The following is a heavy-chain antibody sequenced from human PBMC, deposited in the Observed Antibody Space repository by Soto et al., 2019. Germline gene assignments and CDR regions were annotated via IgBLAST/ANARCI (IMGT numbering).Heavy chain of an antibody. CDR1: GGSMISYY. CDR2: IYYAGST. J-gene: IGHJ4*02. V-gene: IGHV4-59*01. CDR3: ARAPAPLYSSSWYYLDY. D-gene: IGHD6-13*01. Sequence: SETLSLTCTVSGGSMISYYWSWIRQPPGRGLEWIGFIYYAGSTKYNPSLNSRVTISVDTSKNQFSLTLSSVTAADTAVYYCARAPAPLYSSSWYYLDYWGQGTLVTVSS.